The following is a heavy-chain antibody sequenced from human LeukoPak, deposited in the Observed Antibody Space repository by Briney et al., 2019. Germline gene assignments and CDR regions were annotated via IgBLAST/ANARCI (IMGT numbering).Heavy chain of an antibody. CDR1: GYTFTNYA. V-gene: IGHV7-4-1*02. D-gene: IGHD2-2*02. CDR2: INTDTGNP. J-gene: IGHJ4*02. CDR3: ARATAICSSTSCYRWGFDY. Sequence: GASVKVSCKASGYTFTNYAMNWVRQAPGQGLEWMGWINTDTGNPTYAQGFTGRFVFSLDTSVSTAYLQISSLKAEDTAVYYCARATAICSSTSCYRWGFDYWGQGTLVTVSS.